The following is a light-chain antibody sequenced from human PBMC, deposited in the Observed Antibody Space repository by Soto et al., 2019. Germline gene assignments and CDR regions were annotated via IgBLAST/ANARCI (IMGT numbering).Light chain of an antibody. Sequence: DIVMTQSPDSLAVSLGERATINCKSSQRVLYSSNNKNYLTWYQQKPGQPPKLLIYWASTRESGVPDRFSGSGSGTDFTLTSSSLQAEDVAVYYWQHYSSTPLTFGGGTKVEIK. J-gene: IGKJ4*01. CDR1: QRVLYSSNNKNY. CDR3: QHYSSTPLT. V-gene: IGKV4-1*01. CDR2: WAS.